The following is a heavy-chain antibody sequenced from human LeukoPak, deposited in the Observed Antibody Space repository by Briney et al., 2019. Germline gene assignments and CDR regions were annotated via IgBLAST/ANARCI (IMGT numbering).Heavy chain of an antibody. CDR1: GGSFSGYY. CDR3: ARPKVVVTAIPAFDI. Sequence: PSETLSLTCAVYGGSFSGYYWSWIRQPPGKGLEWIGEINHSGSTNYNPSLKSRVTISEDTSKNQFSLKLSSVTAADTAVYYCARPKVVVTAIPAFDIWGQGTMVTVSS. J-gene: IGHJ3*02. V-gene: IGHV4-34*01. D-gene: IGHD2-21*02. CDR2: INHSGST.